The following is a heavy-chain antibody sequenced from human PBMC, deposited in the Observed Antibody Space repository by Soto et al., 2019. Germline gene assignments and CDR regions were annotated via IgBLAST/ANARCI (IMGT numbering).Heavy chain of an antibody. CDR2: IWYDGSNK. V-gene: IGHV3-33*01. CDR3: ARVWQQLVLFGAFDI. J-gene: IGHJ3*02. D-gene: IGHD6-13*01. Sequence: GGSLRLSCAASGFTFSSYGMHWVRQAPGKGLEWVAVIWYDGSNKYYADSVKGRFTISRDNSKNTLYLQMNSLRAEDTAVYYCARVWQQLVLFGAFDIWGQGTMVTVSS. CDR1: GFTFSSYG.